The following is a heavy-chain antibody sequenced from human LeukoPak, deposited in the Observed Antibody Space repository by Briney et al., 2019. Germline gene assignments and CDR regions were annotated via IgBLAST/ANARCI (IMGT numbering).Heavy chain of an antibody. J-gene: IGHJ6*03. Sequence: ASVKVSCKASGYTFSNYDINWVRQATGQGLEWMGWMNPNNGITGYAQKFQGRVTITADESTSTAYMELSSLRSEDTAVYYCARARFTVTYYYYYYYMDVWGKGTTVTISS. CDR3: ARARFTVTYYYYYYYMDV. D-gene: IGHD4-17*01. CDR1: GYTFSNYD. CDR2: MNPNNGIT. V-gene: IGHV1-8*03.